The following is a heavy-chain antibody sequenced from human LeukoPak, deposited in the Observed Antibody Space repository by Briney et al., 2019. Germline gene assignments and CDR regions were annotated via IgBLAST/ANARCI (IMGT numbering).Heavy chain of an antibody. CDR3: ARDLQENGMDV. Sequence: GGALGLSCAASGFTSSSYAMHWVRQAPGKGLEWVAVISYDGSNKYYADSVKGRFTISKDNSKNTLYLQMNSLRAEDTAVYYCARDLQENGMDVWGQGTTVTVSS. CDR2: ISYDGSNK. CDR1: GFTSSSYA. V-gene: IGHV3-30-3*01. J-gene: IGHJ6*02. D-gene: IGHD5-24*01.